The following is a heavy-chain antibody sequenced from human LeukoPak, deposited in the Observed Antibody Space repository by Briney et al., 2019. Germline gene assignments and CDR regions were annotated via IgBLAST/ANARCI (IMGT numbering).Heavy chain of an antibody. CDR2: ISYDGSNK. CDR1: GFTFSSYG. CDR3: ASESYYYDSSGYYSN. D-gene: IGHD3-22*01. V-gene: IGHV3-30*03. Sequence: GGSLRLSCAGSGFTFSSYGMHWVRQAPGKGLEWVAVISYDGSNKYYADSVKGRFTISRDNSKNTLYLQMNSLRAEDTAVYYCASESYYYDSSGYYSNWGQGTLVTVSS. J-gene: IGHJ4*02.